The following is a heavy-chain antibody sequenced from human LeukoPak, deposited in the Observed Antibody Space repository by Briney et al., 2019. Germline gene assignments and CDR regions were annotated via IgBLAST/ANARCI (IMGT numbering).Heavy chain of an antibody. Sequence: RASVKVSCKASGYTFTNYGVNWVRQAPGQGLEWMGWINTNTGNPTYAQGFTGRFLFSLDTSVSTAYLEISSLKAEDTAVYYCARAPNWDYVWFDPWGQGTLVTVSS. CDR3: ARAPNWDYVWFDP. CDR2: INTNTGNP. CDR1: GYTFTNYG. J-gene: IGHJ5*02. D-gene: IGHD1-7*01. V-gene: IGHV7-4-1*02.